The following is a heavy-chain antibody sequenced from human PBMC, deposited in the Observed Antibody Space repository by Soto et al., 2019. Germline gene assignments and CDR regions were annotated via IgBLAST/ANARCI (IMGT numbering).Heavy chain of an antibody. D-gene: IGHD1-26*01. CDR3: AKDRELTPIYYLDY. CDR2: ISYDGSNK. V-gene: IGHV3-30*18. CDR1: GFTFSSYG. Sequence: QVQLVESGGGVVQPGRSLRLSCAASGFTFSSYGMHWVRQAPGKGLEWVAVISYDGSNKYYADSVKSRFTISRDNSKNTLYQQMNSLRAEDTAVYYCAKDRELTPIYYLDYWGQGTLVTVSS. J-gene: IGHJ4*02.